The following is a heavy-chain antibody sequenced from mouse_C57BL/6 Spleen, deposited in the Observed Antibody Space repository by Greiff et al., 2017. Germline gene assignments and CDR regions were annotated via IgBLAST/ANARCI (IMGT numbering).Heavy chain of an antibody. CDR2: INPNNGGT. V-gene: IGHV1-18*01. CDR1: GYTFTDYN. CDR3: ARGHYDYDVKRNYFDY. Sequence: VQLQQSGPELVKPGASVKIPCKASGYTFTDYNMDWVKQSHGKSLEWIGDINPNNGGTIYNQKFKGKATLTVDKSSSTAYMELRSLTSEDTAVYYCARGHYDYDVKRNYFDYWGQGTTLTVSS. J-gene: IGHJ2*01. D-gene: IGHD2-4*01.